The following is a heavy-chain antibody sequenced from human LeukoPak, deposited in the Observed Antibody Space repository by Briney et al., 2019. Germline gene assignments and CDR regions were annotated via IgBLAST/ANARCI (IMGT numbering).Heavy chain of an antibody. CDR1: GYTFTGYY. Sequence: ASVKVSCKASGYTFTGYYMHWVRQAPGQGLEWMGRINPNSGGTNYAQKFQGRVTMTRDTSISTAYMELSRLRSDDTAVYYCARGDAYINYYYYMDVWGKGTTVTVSS. CDR2: INPNSGGT. D-gene: IGHD1-1*01. V-gene: IGHV1-2*06. CDR3: ARGDAYINYYYYMDV. J-gene: IGHJ6*03.